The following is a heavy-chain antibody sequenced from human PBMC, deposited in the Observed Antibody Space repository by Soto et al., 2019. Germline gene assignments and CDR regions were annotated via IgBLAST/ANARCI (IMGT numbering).Heavy chain of an antibody. Sequence: GASVKVSCKASGYTFTSYYMHWVRQAPGQGLEWMGIINPSGGSTSYAQEFQGRVTMTRDTSTSTVYMELSSLRSEDTAVYYCARDHRRPSVRHSYGMDVWGQGTTVTVSS. D-gene: IGHD3-22*01. J-gene: IGHJ6*02. CDR3: ARDHRRPSVRHSYGMDV. V-gene: IGHV1-46*01. CDR2: INPSGGST. CDR1: GYTFTSYY.